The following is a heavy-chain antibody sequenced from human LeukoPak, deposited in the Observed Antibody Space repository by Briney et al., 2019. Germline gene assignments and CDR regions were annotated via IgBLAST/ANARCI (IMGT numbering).Heavy chain of an antibody. Sequence: GGSLRLSCAGSGFTFSSYSITWVRQAPGKGLEWVSYISSSSSTIYYADSVKGRFTISRDNAKNSLYRQMNSLRDEDTAVYYCAREIWYGDYGEYFQHWGQGTLVTVSS. J-gene: IGHJ1*01. CDR3: AREIWYGDYGEYFQH. V-gene: IGHV3-48*02. CDR1: GFTFSSYS. D-gene: IGHD4-17*01. CDR2: ISSSSSTI.